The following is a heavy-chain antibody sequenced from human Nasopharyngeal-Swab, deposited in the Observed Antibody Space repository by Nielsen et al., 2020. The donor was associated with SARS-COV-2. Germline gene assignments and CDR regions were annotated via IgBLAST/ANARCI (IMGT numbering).Heavy chain of an antibody. Sequence: GESLKISCAASGFTFSSYWMTWVRQPPGKGLEWVANINQDGSEKYYVDPVKGRFTISRDNADKSLYLEMNTLRAEDTAVYFCARVADYGDKSRFQPLPYWGRGTLVTVSS. CDR1: GFTFSSYW. V-gene: IGHV3-7*01. CDR2: INQDGSEK. J-gene: IGHJ4*02. CDR3: ARVADYGDKSRFQPLPY. D-gene: IGHD4-17*01.